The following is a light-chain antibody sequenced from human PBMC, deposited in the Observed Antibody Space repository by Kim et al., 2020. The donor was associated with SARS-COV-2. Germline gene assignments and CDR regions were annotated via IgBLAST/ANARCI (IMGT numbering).Light chain of an antibody. CDR3: QQYKNGPRT. CDR2: GAS. CDR1: QSISSN. Sequence: EILMTQSPATLSVSPGERATLSCRASQSISSNLAWYQHKRGLAPRLLIYGASTRATGIPVRFGGSGSETEFTHTISSLQSEDFAIYYCQQYKNGPRTFGQGTKGDIK. J-gene: IGKJ1*01. V-gene: IGKV3-15*01.